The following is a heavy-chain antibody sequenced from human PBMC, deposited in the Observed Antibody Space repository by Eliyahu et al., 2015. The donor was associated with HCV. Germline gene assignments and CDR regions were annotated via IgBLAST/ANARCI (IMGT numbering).Heavy chain of an antibody. V-gene: IGHV3-15*01. CDR1: GFXFXNAW. Sequence: EVQLVESGGGLVKPGGSLRLSCAASGFXFXNAWXXWVRQAPGKGLGWVGRIKSKTDGGTTDYAAPVKGRFTISRDDSKNTLYLQMNSLKTEDTAVYYCTTEDDSSGYEKADFDYWGQGTLVTVSS. J-gene: IGHJ4*02. CDR2: IKSKTDGGTT. CDR3: TTEDDSSGYEKADFDY. D-gene: IGHD3-22*01.